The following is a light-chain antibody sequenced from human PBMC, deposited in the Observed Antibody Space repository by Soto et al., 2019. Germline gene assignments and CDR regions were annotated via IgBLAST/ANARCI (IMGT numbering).Light chain of an antibody. CDR3: QQYNNWWT. J-gene: IGKJ1*01. Sequence: EIVLTQSPATLSASPPERATMXIRASQSVSSNLAWYQQKPGQAPRLLIYGASTRATGIPARFSGSGSGTEFTLTISSLQSEDFAIYYCQQYNNWWTFGQGTKVDIK. V-gene: IGKV3-15*01. CDR2: GAS. CDR1: QSVSSN.